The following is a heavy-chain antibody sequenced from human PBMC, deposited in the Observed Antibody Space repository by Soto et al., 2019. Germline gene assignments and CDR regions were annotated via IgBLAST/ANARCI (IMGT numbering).Heavy chain of an antibody. CDR3: AKDSHEGLQFGYFDY. Sequence: GSLRLSCAASGFTFSSYGMHWVRQAPGKGLEWVAVISYDGSNKYYADSVKGRFTISRDNSKNTLYLQMNSLRAEDTAVYYCAKDSHEGLQFGYFDYWGQGTLVTVSS. V-gene: IGHV3-30*18. CDR2: ISYDGSNK. CDR1: GFTFSSYG. D-gene: IGHD5-12*01. J-gene: IGHJ4*02.